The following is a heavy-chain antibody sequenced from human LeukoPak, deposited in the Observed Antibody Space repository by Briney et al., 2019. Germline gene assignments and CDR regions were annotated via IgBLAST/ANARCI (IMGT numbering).Heavy chain of an antibody. J-gene: IGHJ4*02. D-gene: IGHD2-8*01. Sequence: ASVKVSCKASGYTFTGYYMHWVRQAPGQGLEWMGWINPNSGGTNYAQKFQGRVTMTRDTSISTAYMELSRLRSDDTAVYYCARSVLMVYAIFDYWGQGTLVTVSS. V-gene: IGHV1-2*02. CDR3: ARSVLMVYAIFDY. CDR1: GYTFTGYY. CDR2: INPNSGGT.